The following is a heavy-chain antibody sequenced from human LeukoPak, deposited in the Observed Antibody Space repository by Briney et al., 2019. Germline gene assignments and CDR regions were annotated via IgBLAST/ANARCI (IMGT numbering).Heavy chain of an antibody. CDR2: IYYSGST. J-gene: IGHJ4*02. V-gene: IGHV4-39*01. CDR1: GGSISSSSYF. CDR3: ARVFSPGRVVYSFDY. Sequence: ASETLSLTCTVSGGSISSSSYFWGWIRQPPGKGLEWIGTIYYSGSTYYNPSLKSRVTISVDTSKNQFSLKLSSVTAADTAVYYCARVFSPGRVVYSFDYWGQGTLVTVSS.